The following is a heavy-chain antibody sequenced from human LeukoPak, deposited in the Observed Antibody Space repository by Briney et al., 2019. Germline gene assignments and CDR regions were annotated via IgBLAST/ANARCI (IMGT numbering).Heavy chain of an antibody. J-gene: IGHJ4*02. Sequence: SETLSLTCAVYGGSFSGYYWSWIRQPPGKGLEWIGYIYYSGSTNYNPSLKSRVTISVDTSKNQFSLKLSSVTAADTAVYYCARAKMGATTNFDYWGQGTLVTVSS. CDR1: GGSFSGYY. CDR2: IYYSGST. D-gene: IGHD1-26*01. V-gene: IGHV4-59*01. CDR3: ARAKMGATTNFDY.